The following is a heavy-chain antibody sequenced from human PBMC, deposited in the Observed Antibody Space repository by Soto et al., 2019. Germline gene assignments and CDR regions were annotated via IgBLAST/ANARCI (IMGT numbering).Heavy chain of an antibody. J-gene: IGHJ6*02. CDR2: IVIVSGST. CDR3: SADHPHLAMGWPV. V-gene: IGHV1-58*02. Sequence: QMQLVQSGPEVKEPGTSVRVACRASGFDFGSFGIQFLRQTRGRGLEWIGWIVIVSGSTHYARHFQGRVAISRDTSANTAYLDLYALKSDDTAEYFCSADHPHLAMGWPVWGQGTTVTVSS. CDR1: GFDFGSFG. D-gene: IGHD1-26*01.